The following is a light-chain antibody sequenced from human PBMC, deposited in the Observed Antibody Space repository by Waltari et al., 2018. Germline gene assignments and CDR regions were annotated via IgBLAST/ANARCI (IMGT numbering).Light chain of an antibody. V-gene: IGKV4-1*01. CDR2: WAS. J-gene: IGKJ1*01. Sequence: DIVMTQSPDSLAVSLGERATINCKSSQGVLYSANRKNYLAWCQQKPGQPPKLLIYWASTRESGVPDRFIGSGSGTDFTLTITSLQAEDVAVYYCQQYYGAPRTFGQGTKVEIK. CDR1: QGVLYSANRKNY. CDR3: QQYYGAPRT.